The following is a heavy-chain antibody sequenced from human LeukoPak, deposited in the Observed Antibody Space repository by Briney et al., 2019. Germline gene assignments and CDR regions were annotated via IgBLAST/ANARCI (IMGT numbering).Heavy chain of an antibody. J-gene: IGHJ4*02. V-gene: IGHV3-30*02. Sequence: PGGSLRLSCAASGFTFNNYDMHWVRQGPGMGLEWVAFIRYDGSNECYADSVKGRFTISRDNSKNTLYLQMNSLRAEDTAVYYCAKARGSYFDYWGQGTLVTVSS. D-gene: IGHD3-10*01. CDR2: IRYDGSNE. CDR1: GFTFNNYD. CDR3: AKARGSYFDY.